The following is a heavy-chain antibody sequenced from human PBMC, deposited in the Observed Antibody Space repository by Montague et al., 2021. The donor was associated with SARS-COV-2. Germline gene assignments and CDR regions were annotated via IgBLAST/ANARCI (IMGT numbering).Heavy chain of an antibody. V-gene: IGHV4-39*01. CDR3: ARYYYDSSGYPEDDAFDI. Sequence: SETLSLTCTVSGGSISSSSYYWGWIRQPPGKGLKWIGSIYYSGSTYYNPSLKSRVTISVDTSKNQFSLKLSSVTAADTAVYYCARYYYDSSGYPEDDAFDIWGQGTMVTVSS. D-gene: IGHD3-22*01. CDR2: IYYSGST. J-gene: IGHJ3*02. CDR1: GGSISSSSYY.